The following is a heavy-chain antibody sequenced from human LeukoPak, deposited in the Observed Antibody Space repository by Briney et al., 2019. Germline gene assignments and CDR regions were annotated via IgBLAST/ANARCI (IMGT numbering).Heavy chain of an antibody. CDR2: FDPEDGET. V-gene: IGHV1-24*01. J-gene: IGHJ6*03. CDR1: GYTLTELS. D-gene: IGHD6-19*01. CDR3: ARDKQWLVQDYYYYYYMDV. Sequence: GASVKVSCKVSGYTLTELSMHWVRQAPGKGLEWMGGFDPEDGETIYAQKFQGRVTMTEDTSTDTAYMELSSLRSEDTAVYYCARDKQWLVQDYYYYYYMDVWGKGTTVTVSS.